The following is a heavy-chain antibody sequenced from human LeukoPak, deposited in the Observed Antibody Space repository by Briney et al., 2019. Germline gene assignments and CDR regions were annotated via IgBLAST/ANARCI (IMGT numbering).Heavy chain of an antibody. CDR1: GFTFTNYA. CDR3: AKNSFYYDSGSYFFDY. CDR2: ISGSDSKT. Sequence: GGSLRLSCAASGFTFTNYAMTWVRQAPGKGLEWVSSISGSDSKTYYADSVKGRFTISRDISKNTLYLQMNSLRAEDTAVYYCAKNSFYYDSGSYFFDYWGQGTLVTVSS. J-gene: IGHJ4*02. D-gene: IGHD3-10*01. V-gene: IGHV3-23*01.